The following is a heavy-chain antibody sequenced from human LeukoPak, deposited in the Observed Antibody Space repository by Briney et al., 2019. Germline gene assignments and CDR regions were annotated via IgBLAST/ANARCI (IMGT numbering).Heavy chain of an antibody. J-gene: IGHJ4*02. CDR1: GGSFSGYY. V-gene: IGHV4-31*11. CDR2: IYYSGST. CDR3: ARVLIAGLGEFDDY. D-gene: IGHD3-16*01. Sequence: SETLSLTCAVYGGSFSGYYWSWIRQHPGKGLEWIGYIYYSGSTYYNPSLKSRVTISVDTSKNQFSLKLSSVTAADTAVYYCARVLIAGLGEFDDYWGQGTLVTVSS.